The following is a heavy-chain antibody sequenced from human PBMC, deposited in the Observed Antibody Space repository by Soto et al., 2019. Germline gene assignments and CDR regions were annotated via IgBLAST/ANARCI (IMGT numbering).Heavy chain of an antibody. CDR1: GYTFTSYA. CDR3: ARDPDSSGWYRNWFDP. V-gene: IGHV1-3*01. J-gene: IGHJ5*02. CDR2: INAGNGNT. D-gene: IGHD6-19*01. Sequence: ASVKVSCKASGYTFTSYAMHWVRQAPGRRLEWMGWINAGNGNTKYSQKFQGRVTITRDTSASTAYMELSSLRSEDTAVYYCARDPDSSGWYRNWFDPWGQGTLVTVSS.